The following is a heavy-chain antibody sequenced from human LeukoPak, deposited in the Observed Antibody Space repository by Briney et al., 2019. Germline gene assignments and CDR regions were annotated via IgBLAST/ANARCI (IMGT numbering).Heavy chain of an antibody. CDR2: INGDGRIT. V-gene: IGHV3-74*01. CDR1: GFTLSSYL. D-gene: IGHD5-18*01. Sequence: GGSLRLSCAASGFTLSSYLMHWVRQAPGKGLVWVSRINGDGRITTYADSVKGRFTISRDTAKNTLYLQMNSLRAEDTAFYYCARVHVGTDMVDLDYWGQGTLVTVSS. CDR3: ARVHVGTDMVDLDY. J-gene: IGHJ4*02.